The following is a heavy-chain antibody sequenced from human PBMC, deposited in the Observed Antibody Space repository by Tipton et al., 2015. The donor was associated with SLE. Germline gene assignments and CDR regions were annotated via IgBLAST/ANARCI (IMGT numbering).Heavy chain of an antibody. V-gene: IGHV4-59*11. Sequence: TLSLTCTVSGGSTSSHYWSWIRQHPGKGLEWIGYIYYSGSTKYNPSLKSRVTISVDTSKNQFSLKLSSVTAADTAVYYCARHWGITMVRGGGDYYYMDVWGKGTTVTVSS. J-gene: IGHJ6*03. CDR3: ARHWGITMVRGGGDYYYMDV. CDR2: IYYSGST. CDR1: GGSTSSHY. D-gene: IGHD3-10*01.